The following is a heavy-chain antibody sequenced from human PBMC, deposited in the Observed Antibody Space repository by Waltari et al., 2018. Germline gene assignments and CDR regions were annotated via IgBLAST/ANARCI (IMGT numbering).Heavy chain of an antibody. CDR3: AKDGFSSLTLDY. CDR2: IRYDGSNK. V-gene: IGHV3-30*02. CDR1: ASPFSRYG. Sequence: QVQLVESGGGVVQPGGSLRLSCAASASPFSRYGVHWVGQAPGKGVEWVGFIRYDGSNKYYADSVKGRFTISRDNSKNTLYLQMNSLRAEDTAVYYCAKDGFSSLTLDYWGQGTLVTVSS. J-gene: IGHJ4*02. D-gene: IGHD6-6*01.